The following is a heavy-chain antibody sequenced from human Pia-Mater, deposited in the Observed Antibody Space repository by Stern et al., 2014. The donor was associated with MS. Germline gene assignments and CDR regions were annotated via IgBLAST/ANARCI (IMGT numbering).Heavy chain of an antibody. J-gene: IGHJ5*02. CDR2: INTNTGKP. Sequence: VQLVQSGSELKKPGASVKVSCKASGYTFRNYAMNWVRQAPGQGLEWMGWINTNTGKPLYAQGFTGRFVFSLDTSVSTAYLQISSLKTEDTAVYYCASRGAGEFGVSPTGSWGQGTLVTVSS. CDR1: GYTFRNYA. V-gene: IGHV7-4-1*02. D-gene: IGHD2-8*01. CDR3: ASRGAGEFGVSPTGS.